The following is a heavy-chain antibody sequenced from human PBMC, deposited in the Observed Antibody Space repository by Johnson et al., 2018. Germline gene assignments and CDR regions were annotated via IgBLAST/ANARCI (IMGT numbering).Heavy chain of an antibody. CDR1: GFPFNNFW. J-gene: IGHJ6*03. V-gene: IGHV3-74*01. CDR2: IRSDGSST. Sequence: VQLQESGGGLVQPRGSLRLSCAASGFPFNNFWMHWVRQAPGQGLVWVSRIRSDGSSTNYADSGKGRFTISRDNAKNTLYLQMNSLRADDTAVCYWASSLAGYYYMDVWGKGTTVTVSS. D-gene: IGHD6-19*01. CDR3: ASSLAGYYYMDV.